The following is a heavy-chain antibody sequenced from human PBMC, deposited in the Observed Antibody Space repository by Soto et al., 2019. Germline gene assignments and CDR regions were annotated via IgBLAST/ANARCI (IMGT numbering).Heavy chain of an antibody. Sequence: AGRSRRVSCVASASNIRKYAMHWVRQAPGKGLEWVAVIAYDGSNKWYADSAKGRFTISRDNSKNTLYLNMNSLRAEDTAVYYCAKDSEMGCSSCNPYNWFDPWGQGTLVTVSS. J-gene: IGHJ5*02. CDR1: ASNIRKYA. D-gene: IGHD6-13*01. CDR3: AKDSEMGCSSCNPYNWFDP. V-gene: IGHV3-30-3*01. CDR2: IAYDGSNK.